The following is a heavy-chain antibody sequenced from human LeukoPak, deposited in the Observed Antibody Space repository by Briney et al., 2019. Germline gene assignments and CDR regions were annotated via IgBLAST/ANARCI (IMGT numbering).Heavy chain of an antibody. CDR1: GFTFSNYA. CDR2: LSGSGAYT. CDR3: AKGPLCSGGSCYSRGTYYFDY. V-gene: IGHV3-23*01. Sequence: GGSLRLSCAASGFTFSNYAMSWVRQAPGKGLEWVSSLSGSGAYTFYADSVKGRFTISRDNSKNTVFLRMNSLRAEDTAVYYCAKGPLCSGGSCYSRGTYYFDYWGQGTLVTVSS. D-gene: IGHD2-15*01. J-gene: IGHJ4*02.